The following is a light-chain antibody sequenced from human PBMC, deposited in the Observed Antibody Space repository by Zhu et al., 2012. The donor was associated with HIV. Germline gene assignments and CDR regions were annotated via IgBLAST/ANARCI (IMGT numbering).Light chain of an antibody. CDR3: QQRSNWPSMYT. CDR1: QSVSSY. J-gene: IGKJ2*01. V-gene: IGKV3-11*01. Sequence: EIVLTQSPATLSLSPGERATLSCRASQSVSSYLAWYQQKPGQAPRLLIYDASKRATGIPARFSGSGSGTDFTLTISSLEPEDFAVYYCQQRSNWPSMYTFGQGSKLEMK. CDR2: DAS.